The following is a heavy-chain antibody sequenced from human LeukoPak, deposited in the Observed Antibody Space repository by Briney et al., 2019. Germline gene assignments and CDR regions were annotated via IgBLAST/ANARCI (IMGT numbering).Heavy chain of an antibody. D-gene: IGHD2-15*01. CDR3: AGGGYYYFDY. Sequence: PSETLSLTCTVSGGSISSYYWSWIRQPPGKGLEWIGYIYYSGSTNYNPSLKSRVTMSVDTSKNQFSLKLSSVTAADTAVYYCAGGGYYYFDYWGQGTLVTVSS. V-gene: IGHV4-59*01. CDR2: IYYSGST. CDR1: GGSISSYY. J-gene: IGHJ4*02.